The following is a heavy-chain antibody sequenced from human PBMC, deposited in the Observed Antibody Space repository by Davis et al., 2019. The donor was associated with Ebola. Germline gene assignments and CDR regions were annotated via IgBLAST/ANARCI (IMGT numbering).Heavy chain of an antibody. J-gene: IGHJ5*02. D-gene: IGHD6-6*01. CDR1: EFTFSSYT. V-gene: IGHV3-74*01. Sequence: HTGGSLRLSCAASEFTFSSYTMGWVRQAPGKGLVWVSRINSDGSSTSYADSVKGRFTISRDNAKNSLYLQMNSLRAEDTAVYYCAGAPYSSSFNWFDPWGQGTLVTVSS. CDR2: INSDGSST. CDR3: AGAPYSSSFNWFDP.